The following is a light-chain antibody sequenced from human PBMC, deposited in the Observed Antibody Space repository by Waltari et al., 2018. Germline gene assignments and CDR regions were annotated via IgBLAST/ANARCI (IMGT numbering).Light chain of an antibody. CDR1: QSVSSTY. CDR3: QQYGSSPQT. CDR2: AAS. V-gene: IGKV3-20*01. Sequence: EIVLTQSPGTLSLSPGERATIHCRASQSVSSTYLAWYQQKPGQAPGLLIYAASSRATGIPDRFSGSGSGTDFTLTISRLEPEDFAVYYCQQYGSSPQTFGQGTKLEIK. J-gene: IGKJ2*01.